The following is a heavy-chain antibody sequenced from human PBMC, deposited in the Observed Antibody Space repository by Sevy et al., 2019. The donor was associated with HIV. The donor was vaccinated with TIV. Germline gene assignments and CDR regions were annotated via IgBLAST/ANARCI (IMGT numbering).Heavy chain of an antibody. V-gene: IGHV3-33*01. D-gene: IGHD3-10*01. Sequence: GGSLRLSCTASGFAFSTYGMHWVRQAPGKGLEWVAIIWYEGINKDYAESVKGRFTISRDNSKNTLYLQMNSLRVDDRAVYYCARERRSSGIDYWGQGTLVPSPQ. CDR3: ARERRSSGIDY. CDR1: GFAFSTYG. CDR2: IWYEGINK. J-gene: IGHJ4*01.